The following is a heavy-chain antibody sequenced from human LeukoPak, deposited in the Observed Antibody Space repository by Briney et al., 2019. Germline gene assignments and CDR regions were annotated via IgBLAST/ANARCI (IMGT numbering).Heavy chain of an antibody. CDR1: GYTFTGYY. CDR2: INPNSGGT. D-gene: IGHD3-22*01. CDR3: ARDRVPYENSHYYWAFDY. J-gene: IGHJ4*02. Sequence: ASVKVSCKASGYTFTGYYMHWVRQAPGQGLEWMGWINPNSGGTNYAQKFQGRVTMTRDTSISTAYMELSRLRSDDTAVYYCARDRVPYENSHYYWAFDYWGQGTLVTVSS. V-gene: IGHV1-2*02.